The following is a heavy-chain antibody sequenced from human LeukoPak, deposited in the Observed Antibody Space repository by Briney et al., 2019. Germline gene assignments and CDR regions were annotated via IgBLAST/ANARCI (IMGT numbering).Heavy chain of an antibody. Sequence: PGGSLRLSCAASGFTFSSYSVNWVRQAPGQGLEWVSCISANSSYTNYADSVKGRFTISRDNAKNSLYLQMDSLRAEDTAVYYCARDVALHYYGSGSPLDYWRQGTLVSVPS. CDR1: GFTFSSYS. CDR3: ARDVALHYYGSGSPLDY. V-gene: IGHV3-21*01. D-gene: IGHD3-10*01. CDR2: ISANSSYT. J-gene: IGHJ4*02.